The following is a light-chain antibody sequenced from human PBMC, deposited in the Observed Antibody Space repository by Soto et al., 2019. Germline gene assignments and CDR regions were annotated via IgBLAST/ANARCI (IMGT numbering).Light chain of an antibody. CDR2: EGS. CDR3: CSYATSRTLV. J-gene: IGLJ3*02. CDR1: SSDVAGSSF. V-gene: IGLV2-23*01. Sequence: QSALTQPASVSGSPGQSITISCTGTSSDVAGSSFVSWYQQHQGNAPKVIIYEGSKRPSGVSNRFSGSKSGITASLTISGLQSDDDADYYCCSYATSRTLVFGGGTKLPVL.